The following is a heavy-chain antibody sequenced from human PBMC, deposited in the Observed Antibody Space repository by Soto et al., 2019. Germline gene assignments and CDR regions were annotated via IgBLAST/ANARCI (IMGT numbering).Heavy chain of an antibody. CDR3: ARGVSNSGAYYTGPSAYDL. V-gene: IGHV1-69*06. CDR1: GGTFNGYG. J-gene: IGHJ3*01. Sequence: QVQLVQSGAVVKKPGSSVEVSCKASGGTFNGYGISWVRQAPGQGLEWMGGTVPVFDTSKYAPRFQGSGTITTDKSTSTAYMELSSVRSEDTAIYFCARGVSNSGAYYTGPSAYDLWGQGTLVIVSS. CDR2: TVPVFDTS. D-gene: IGHD3-10*01.